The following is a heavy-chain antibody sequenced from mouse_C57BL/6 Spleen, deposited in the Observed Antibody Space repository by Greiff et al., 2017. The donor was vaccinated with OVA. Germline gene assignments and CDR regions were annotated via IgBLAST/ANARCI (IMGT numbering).Heavy chain of an antibody. Sequence: EVKLVESGGGLVKPGGSLKLSCAASGFTFSDYGMHWVRQAPEKGLEWVAYISSGSSTIYYADTVKGRFTISRDNAKNTLFLQMTSLRSEDTAMYYCARPTTVYYYAMDYWGQGTSVTVSS. CDR1: GFTFSDYG. D-gene: IGHD1-1*01. CDR3: ARPTTVYYYAMDY. J-gene: IGHJ4*01. CDR2: ISSGSSTI. V-gene: IGHV5-17*01.